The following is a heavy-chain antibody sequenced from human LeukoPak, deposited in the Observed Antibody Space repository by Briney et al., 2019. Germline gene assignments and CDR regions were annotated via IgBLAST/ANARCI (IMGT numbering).Heavy chain of an antibody. CDR1: GFTFSGSA. Sequence: GGSLRLSCAASGFTFSGSAMHWVRQASGKGLEWVGRIRSKANSYATAYAASVKGRFTISRDDSKNTAYLQMNSLKTEDTAVYYCTTSPAMVVTGGGQGTLVTVSS. CDR2: IRSKANSYAT. D-gene: IGHD4/OR15-4a*01. V-gene: IGHV3-73*01. J-gene: IGHJ4*02. CDR3: TTSPAMVVTG.